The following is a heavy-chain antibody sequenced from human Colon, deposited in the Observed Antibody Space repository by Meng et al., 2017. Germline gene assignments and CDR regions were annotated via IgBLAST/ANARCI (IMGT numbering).Heavy chain of an antibody. D-gene: IGHD3-3*01. CDR3: ANRFV. Sequence: EVQLGESGGGLFQPGGSLRLPCAVSGFSVSSDFMIWVRQAPGKGLEWVSMIHSSAGTFFADSVKGRFTVSTDNSKNTLYLQMNSLRIEDTAVYHCANRFVWGLGTLVTVSS. CDR1: GFSVSSDF. V-gene: IGHV3-66*02. CDR2: IHSSAGT. J-gene: IGHJ4*02.